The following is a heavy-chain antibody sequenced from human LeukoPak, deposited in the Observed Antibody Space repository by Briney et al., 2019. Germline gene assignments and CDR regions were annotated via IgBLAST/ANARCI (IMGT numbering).Heavy chain of an antibody. J-gene: IGHJ6*04. CDR1: GFNFRTYW. CDR3: ARGYGADV. CDR2: INSDGSNT. V-gene: IGHV3-74*01. Sequence: GGSLRLSCAASGFNFRTYWMHWVRHAPGKGLVWVSRINSDGSNTTYADSMKGRFTVSRDNAMNTLYLQMHSLRAEDTALYFCARGYGADVWGKGTMVTVSS.